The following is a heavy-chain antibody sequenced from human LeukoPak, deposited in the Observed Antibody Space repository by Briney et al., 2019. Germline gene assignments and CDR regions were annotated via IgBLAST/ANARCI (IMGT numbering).Heavy chain of an antibody. Sequence: KPGGSLRLSCAASGFTFSSYSMNWVRQAPGKGLEWVSSISSSSSYIYYADSVKGRFTISRDNSKNTLYLQMNSLRAEDTAVYYCAKEDGYNSLDAFDIWGQGTMVTVSS. CDR1: GFTFSSYS. CDR2: ISSSSSYI. V-gene: IGHV3-21*04. J-gene: IGHJ3*02. CDR3: AKEDGYNSLDAFDI. D-gene: IGHD5-24*01.